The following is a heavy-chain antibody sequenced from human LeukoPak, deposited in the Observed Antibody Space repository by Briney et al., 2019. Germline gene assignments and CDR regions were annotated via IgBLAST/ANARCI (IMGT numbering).Heavy chain of an antibody. Sequence: GGSLRLSCTASGFTFRSSSFNWVRQVQGKGLEWVSSISSSGTYMYYADSVKGRFTISRDNAKNSLCLQMNSLRAEDTAVYYCARERAPGGSYDSSGYYPEYFQHWGQGTLVTVSS. D-gene: IGHD3-22*01. CDR1: GFTFRSSS. CDR3: ARERAPGGSYDSSGYYPEYFQH. J-gene: IGHJ1*01. CDR2: ISSSGTYM. V-gene: IGHV3-21*01.